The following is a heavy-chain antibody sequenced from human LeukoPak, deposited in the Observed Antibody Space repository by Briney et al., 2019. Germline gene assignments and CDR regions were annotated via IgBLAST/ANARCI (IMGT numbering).Heavy chain of an antibody. CDR2: INSDGSST. D-gene: IGHD2-15*01. J-gene: IGHJ5*02. CDR1: GVTFSNHW. CDR3: ARGGYGGRIDL. Sequence: GGSLRLSCAASGVTFSNHWLHWVRQAPGKGLVWVSRINSDGSSTIYADSVKGRFTISRDNFRNTLYLQMNSLRAEDTAEYYCARGGYGGRIDLWGQGTQVTVSS. V-gene: IGHV3-74*01.